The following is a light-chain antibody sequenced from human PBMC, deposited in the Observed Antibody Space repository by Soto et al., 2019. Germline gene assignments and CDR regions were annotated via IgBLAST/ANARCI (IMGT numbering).Light chain of an antibody. CDR2: HTS. V-gene: IGKV3-15*01. CDR3: QRSGNRPLT. J-gene: IGKJ4*01. CDR1: QRIGSD. Sequence: ETVMTQAPGTLSVSPGERATLSCRASQRIGSDLAWYQQKPGQAPRPLIYHTSTRATGVPARFIGSASGTEFTLPIASMQSEDSAVYYCQRSGNRPLTFGGGNKVEIK.